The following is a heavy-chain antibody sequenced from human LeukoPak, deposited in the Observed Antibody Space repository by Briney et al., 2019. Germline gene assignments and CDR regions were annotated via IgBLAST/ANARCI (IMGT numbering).Heavy chain of an antibody. CDR2: ISGGGST. Sequence: GGSLRLSCAASGFTFNSFAMSWVRQAPGKGLEWVSAISGGGSTYYADSVKGRFTIYRDNSKNTLYLQMNSLRAEDTAVYYCAKSGLNRFDYWGQGTLVTVSS. D-gene: IGHD2-15*01. V-gene: IGHV3-23*01. CDR3: AKSGLNRFDY. CDR1: GFTFNSFA. J-gene: IGHJ4*02.